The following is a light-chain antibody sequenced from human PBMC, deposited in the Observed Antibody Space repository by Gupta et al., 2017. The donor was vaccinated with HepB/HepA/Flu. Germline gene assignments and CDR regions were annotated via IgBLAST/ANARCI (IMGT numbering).Light chain of an antibody. Sequence: QAGLTQPPSVSKGLRQTATLTCTGNSNNVGNQGAAWPQQHQSHPPKLLSYKNNNRPSGISERFSASRSGNTASLTITGLQPEDEADYYCSAWDSSLSAQVFGGGTKLTVL. V-gene: IGLV10-54*04. CDR1: SNNVGNQG. CDR3: SAWDSSLSAQV. J-gene: IGLJ2*01. CDR2: KNN.